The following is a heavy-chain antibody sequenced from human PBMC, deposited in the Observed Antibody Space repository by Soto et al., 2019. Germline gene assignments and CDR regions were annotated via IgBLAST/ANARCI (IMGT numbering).Heavy chain of an antibody. D-gene: IGHD6-13*01. Sequence: VQLLESGGGLVQPGGSLRLSCAASGFTFSSYAMSWVRQAPGKGLEWVSAISGSGGSTYYADSVKGRFTISRDNSKNTLYLQMNSLRAEDTAVYYCAKGAPTGYSSSWSLYNWFDPWGQGTLVTVSS. CDR1: GFTFSSYA. V-gene: IGHV3-23*01. CDR3: AKGAPTGYSSSWSLYNWFDP. J-gene: IGHJ5*02. CDR2: ISGSGGST.